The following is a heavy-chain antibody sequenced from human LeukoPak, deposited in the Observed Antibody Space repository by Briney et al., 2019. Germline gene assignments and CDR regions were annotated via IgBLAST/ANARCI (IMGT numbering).Heavy chain of an antibody. CDR3: ARLAYCGGDCYSAVDY. J-gene: IGHJ4*02. D-gene: IGHD2-21*02. V-gene: IGHV4-30-4*05. Sequence: SRVTISVDTSKNQFSLKLSSVTAADTAVYYCARLAYCGGDCYSAVDYWGQGTLVTVSS.